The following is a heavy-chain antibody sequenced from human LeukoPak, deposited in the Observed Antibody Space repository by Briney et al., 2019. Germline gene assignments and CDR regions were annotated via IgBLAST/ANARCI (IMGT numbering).Heavy chain of an antibody. D-gene: IGHD5-12*01. J-gene: IGHJ6*02. CDR1: GYTFTGYY. CDR2: INPNSGGT. CDR3: ARGGERRGYSGYDYAWNYGMDV. Sequence: ASVKVSCKASGYTFTGYYMHWVRQAPGQGLEGMGWINPNSGGTNYAQKFQGRVTMTRDTSISTAYMELSRLRSDDTAVYYCARGGERRGYSGYDYAWNYGMDVWGQGTTVTVSS. V-gene: IGHV1-2*02.